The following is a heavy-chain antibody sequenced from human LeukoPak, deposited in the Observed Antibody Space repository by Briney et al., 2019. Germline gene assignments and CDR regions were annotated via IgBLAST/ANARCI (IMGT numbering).Heavy chain of an antibody. CDR3: AKFPSAAAWTDLEYFQH. CDR1: GFTFSSYA. Sequence: GGSLRLSCAASGFTFSSYAMHWVRQAPGKGLEWVAVISYDGSNKYYADSVKGRFTISRDNSKNTLYLQMNSLRAEDTAVYYCAKFPSAAAWTDLEYFQHWGQGTLVTVSS. V-gene: IGHV3-30-3*02. CDR2: ISYDGSNK. J-gene: IGHJ1*01. D-gene: IGHD6-13*01.